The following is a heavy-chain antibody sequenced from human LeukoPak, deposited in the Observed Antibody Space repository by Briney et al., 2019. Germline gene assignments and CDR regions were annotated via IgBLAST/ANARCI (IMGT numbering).Heavy chain of an antibody. Sequence: GGSLRLSCAASGFTFDNYGMCWVRQGPGKGLEWVSGINWNGGSTGYADSVKGRFTISRDNAKNSLYLQMNSLRAEDTALYYCARDLARGYNSDAFDIWGQGTMVTVSS. J-gene: IGHJ3*02. CDR3: ARDLARGYNSDAFDI. V-gene: IGHV3-20*04. CDR1: GFTFDNYG. D-gene: IGHD5-24*01. CDR2: INWNGGST.